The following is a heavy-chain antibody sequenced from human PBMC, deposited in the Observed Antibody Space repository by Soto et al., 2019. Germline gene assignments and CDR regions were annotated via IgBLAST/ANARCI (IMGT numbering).Heavy chain of an antibody. CDR3: ARHYRDFWSGYSY. CDR2: IYYSGST. J-gene: IGHJ4*02. Sequence: XXTLSLPFTVSGGSISSSSYDWRSIRQPPGKGLEWNGSIYYSGSTYYNPSLKSRVTISVDTSKNQFSLKLSSVNAADTAVYYCARHYRDFWSGYSYWGQGTLVTVSS. V-gene: IGHV4-39*01. CDR1: GGSISSSSYD. D-gene: IGHD3-3*01.